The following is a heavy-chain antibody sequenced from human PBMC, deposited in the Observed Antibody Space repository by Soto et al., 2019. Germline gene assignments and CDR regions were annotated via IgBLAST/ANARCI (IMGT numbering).Heavy chain of an antibody. CDR2: IRSKANSYAT. D-gene: IGHD6-25*01. J-gene: IGHJ6*02. V-gene: IGHV3-73*02. CDR1: GFTFSGSA. CDR3: TRHRAANYYYYSGMDV. Sequence: EVQLVESGGGLVQPGGSLKLSCAASGFTFSGSAMHWVRQASGKGLEWVGRIRSKANSYATAYAASVKGRFTISRDDSKTTAYLQMNSLKTEDTAVYYCTRHRAANYYYYSGMDVWGQGTTVTVSS.